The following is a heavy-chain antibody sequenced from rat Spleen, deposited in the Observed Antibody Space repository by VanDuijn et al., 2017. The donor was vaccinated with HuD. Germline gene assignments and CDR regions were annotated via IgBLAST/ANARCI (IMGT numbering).Heavy chain of an antibody. V-gene: IGHV5-7*01. J-gene: IGHJ3*01. CDR3: ARREYYSSSPQFAY. CDR2: ISYDGSRT. CDR1: GFTFSSSP. Sequence: EVQLVESGGGLVQPGRSMKLSCAASGFTFSSSPMAWVRQAPKKGLEWVATISYDGSRTYYRDSVQGRFTISRDNAKSTLYLQMDSLRSEDTATYYCARREYYSSSPQFAYWGQGTLVTVSS. D-gene: IGHD1-2*01.